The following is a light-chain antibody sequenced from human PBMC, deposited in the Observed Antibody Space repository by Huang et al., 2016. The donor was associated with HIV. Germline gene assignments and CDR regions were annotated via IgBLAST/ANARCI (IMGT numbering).Light chain of an antibody. CDR2: DAS. Sequence: EIVMTQSPGTLSVSPGERATLSCRASQSVRSNLAWYQQKPGQAPRLLIYDASARATGVPARCSGSGSGTQFTLSISSLQSEDCAVYYCQQYDNWPPFTFGPGTKVDIK. CDR1: QSVRSN. J-gene: IGKJ3*01. CDR3: QQYDNWPPFT. V-gene: IGKV3-15*01.